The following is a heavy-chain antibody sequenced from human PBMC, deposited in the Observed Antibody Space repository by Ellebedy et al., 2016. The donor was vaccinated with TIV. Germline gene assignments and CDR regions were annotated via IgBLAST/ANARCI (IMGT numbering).Heavy chain of an antibody. Sequence: AASVKVSCKASGYTFTSYGISWVRQAPGQGLEWMGWINPYNGNTNYVQKLQDRVTMTTDTSTSTAYMKLRSLRSDDAAVYYCARDGPWGYHWFDPWGQGTLVTVSS. CDR3: ARDGPWGYHWFDP. CDR1: GYTFTSYG. CDR2: INPYNGNT. J-gene: IGHJ5*02. D-gene: IGHD3-16*02. V-gene: IGHV1-18*01.